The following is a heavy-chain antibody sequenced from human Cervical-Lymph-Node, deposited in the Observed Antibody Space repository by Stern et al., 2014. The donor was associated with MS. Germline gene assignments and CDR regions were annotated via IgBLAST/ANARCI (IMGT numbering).Heavy chain of an antibody. V-gene: IGHV3-7*03. Sequence: EVQLVESGGGLVQPGGSLRLSCAASGFTFSSYWMSWVRQAPGKGLAWVANIKQDGSEKYYVDSVKGRFTISRDNAKNSLYLQMNSLRAEDTAVYYWAYEPFGVVTFDYWGQGTLVTVSS. CDR1: GFTFSSYW. J-gene: IGHJ4*02. D-gene: IGHD3-3*01. CDR3: AYEPFGVVTFDY. CDR2: IKQDGSEK.